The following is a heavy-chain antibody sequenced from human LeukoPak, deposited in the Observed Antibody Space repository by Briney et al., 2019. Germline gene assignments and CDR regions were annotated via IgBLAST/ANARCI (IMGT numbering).Heavy chain of an antibody. CDR1: GFTFSSAW. CDR3: TIHYDSSGYYYGTDAPNSFDY. CDR2: MKSQAEGATT. Sequence: GSLRLSCAVSGFTFSSAWMSWVRQAPGKGLEWVGRMKSQAEGATTDYAAPVKDRFTISRDDSKNTLYLQMDSPKTEDTAVYYCTIHYDSSGYYYGTDAPNSFDYWGQGTLVAVSS. V-gene: IGHV3-15*01. D-gene: IGHD3-22*01. J-gene: IGHJ4*02.